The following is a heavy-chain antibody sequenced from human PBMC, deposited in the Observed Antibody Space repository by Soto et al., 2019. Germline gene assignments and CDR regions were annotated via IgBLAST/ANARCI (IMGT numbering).Heavy chain of an antibody. CDR2: IIPILGIA. CDR1: GGTFSSYT. J-gene: IGHJ6*03. V-gene: IGHV1-69*02. Sequence: ASVKVSCKASGGTFSSYTISWVRQAPGQGLEWMGRIIPILGIANYAQKFQGRVTITADKSTSTAYMELSSLRSEDTAVYYCARGNCSSTSCYVRYYYYYMDVWGKGTTVTVS. CDR3: ARGNCSSTSCYVRYYYYYMDV. D-gene: IGHD2-2*01.